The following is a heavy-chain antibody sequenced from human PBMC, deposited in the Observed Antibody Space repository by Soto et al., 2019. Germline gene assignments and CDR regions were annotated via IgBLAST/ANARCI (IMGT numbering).Heavy chain of an antibody. J-gene: IGHJ4*02. CDR2: IRSNSDGGTT. Sequence: GGSLRLSCAASGLTFSNAWMNWVRPAPGEGLEWVSRIRSNSDGGTTDYVAPVKGRFTISRDDSQNTVYLQMNSLKIEDTAVYYCATSPGFYDASPFDYWGQGTLVTVSS. CDR1: GLTFSNAW. CDR3: ATSPGFYDASPFDY. D-gene: IGHD3-22*01. V-gene: IGHV3-15*07.